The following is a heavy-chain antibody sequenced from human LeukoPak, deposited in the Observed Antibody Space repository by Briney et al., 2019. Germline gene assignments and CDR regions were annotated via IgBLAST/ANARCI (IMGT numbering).Heavy chain of an antibody. Sequence: SETLSLTCTVSGGSISSYYWSWIRQPPGRGLEWIGYIYYSGSTNYNPSLKSRVTISVDTSKNQFSLKLSSVTAADTAVYYCASADDSGSYGMDVWGQGTTVTVSS. CDR1: GGSISSYY. CDR3: ASADDSGSYGMDV. J-gene: IGHJ6*02. CDR2: IYYSGST. V-gene: IGHV4-59*08. D-gene: IGHD1-26*01.